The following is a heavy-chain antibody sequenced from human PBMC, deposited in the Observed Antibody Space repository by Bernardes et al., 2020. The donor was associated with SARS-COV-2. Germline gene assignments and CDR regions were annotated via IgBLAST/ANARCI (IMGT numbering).Heavy chain of an antibody. V-gene: IGHV4-39*01. Sequence: SETLSLTCTVSGGSISNSAFYWDWIRQPPGKGLEWIGSIFYSGSTYYNPSLNSRVTISIDTSKNQFSLKLTSVTAADTAVYYCARRITIFGVVDDGLDVGGQGTTVTVSS. J-gene: IGHJ6*02. CDR1: GGSISNSAFY. D-gene: IGHD3-3*01. CDR2: IFYSGST. CDR3: ARRITIFGVVDDGLDV.